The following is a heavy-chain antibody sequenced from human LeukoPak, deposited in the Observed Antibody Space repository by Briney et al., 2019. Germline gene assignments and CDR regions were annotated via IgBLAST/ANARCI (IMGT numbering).Heavy chain of an antibody. D-gene: IGHD5-18*01. J-gene: IGHJ4*02. CDR2: IYYSGST. CDR3: ARRGYSYIRAPYDY. CDR1: GAFISSSSYY. V-gene: IGHV4-39*02. Sequence: SETPSLTCTVSGAFISSSSYYWGWIRQPPGKGLEWIGSIYYSGSTYYKPSFKSRFTISIDTSNNHFSLKLRSVTAADTAVYYCARRGYSYIRAPYDYWGQGILVTVSS.